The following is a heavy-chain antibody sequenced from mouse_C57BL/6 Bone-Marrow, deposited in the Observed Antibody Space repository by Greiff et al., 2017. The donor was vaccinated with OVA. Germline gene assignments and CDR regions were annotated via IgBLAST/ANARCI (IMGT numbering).Heavy chain of an antibody. V-gene: IGHV14-3*01. D-gene: IGHD1-1*01. CDR2: IDPANGNT. Sequence: VQLQQSVAELVRPGASVKLSCTASGFNIKNTYMHWVKQRPEQGLEGIGKIDPANGNTKYAPKFQGKATLTEDTSSNTAYLQLSSMTSEDTAICDCARYYYGSNYVVNAMDYWGQGTSVTVSS. CDR3: ARYYYGSNYVVNAMDY. J-gene: IGHJ4*01. CDR1: GFNIKNTY.